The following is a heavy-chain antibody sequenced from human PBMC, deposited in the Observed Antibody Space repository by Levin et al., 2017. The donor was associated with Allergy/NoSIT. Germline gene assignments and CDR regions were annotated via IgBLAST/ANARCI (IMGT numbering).Heavy chain of an antibody. V-gene: IGHV3-21*01. Sequence: GGSLRLSCAASGFTFNSFSMNWVRQAPGKGLEWVSSISSSSSYIYYADSVKGRFTISRDNAKNSLYLQMNSLRAEDTAVYYCAREMWAYYMDVWGKGTTVTVSS. CDR1: GFTFNSFS. CDR2: ISSSSSYI. J-gene: IGHJ6*03. CDR3: AREMWAYYMDV. D-gene: IGHD1-26*01.